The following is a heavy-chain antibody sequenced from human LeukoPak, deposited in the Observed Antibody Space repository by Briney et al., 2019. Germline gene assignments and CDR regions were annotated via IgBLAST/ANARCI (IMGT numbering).Heavy chain of an antibody. V-gene: IGHV4-59*01. CDR2: IYYSGST. CDR3: ARVYGSGYDFRGAFDI. Sequence: SETLSLTCTVSGGSISSYYWSWIRQPPGKGLEWIGYIYYSGSTNYDPSLKSRVTISVDTSKNQFSLKLSSVTAADTAVYYCARVYGSGYDFRGAFDIWGQGTMVTVSS. CDR1: GGSISSYY. D-gene: IGHD5-12*01. J-gene: IGHJ3*02.